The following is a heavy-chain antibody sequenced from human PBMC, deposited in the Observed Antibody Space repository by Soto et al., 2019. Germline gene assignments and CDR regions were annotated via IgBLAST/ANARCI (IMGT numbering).Heavy chain of an antibody. Sequence: QVQLQESGPGLVKPSQTLSLTCTVSGGSISSGDYYWSWIRQPPGKGLEWIGYIYYSGSSYYNPSLKSRLTISVDTSTNQFSLKLSSVTAADTAVYYCASQLTVTPTHPSSWFDPWGQGTLVTVSS. CDR2: IYYSGSS. CDR1: GGSISSGDYY. J-gene: IGHJ5*02. D-gene: IGHD4-17*01. V-gene: IGHV4-30-4*01. CDR3: ASQLTVTPTHPSSWFDP.